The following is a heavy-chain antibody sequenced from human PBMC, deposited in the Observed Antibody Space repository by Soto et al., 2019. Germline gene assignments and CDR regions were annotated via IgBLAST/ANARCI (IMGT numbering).Heavy chain of an antibody. CDR3: ARGRRINIVGGVWSWFDH. CDR2: INHSGST. CDR1: GGSFSGYY. D-gene: IGHD3-10*01. Sequence: QVQLQQWGAGLLKPSETLSLTCAVYGGSFSGYYWSWIRQPPGKGLEWIGEINHSGSTNYNPSLKSRVPISVDTSKNPLSLKLSSVTAADTAVYYCARGRRINIVGGVWSWFDHWGQGGLV. J-gene: IGHJ5*02. V-gene: IGHV4-34*01.